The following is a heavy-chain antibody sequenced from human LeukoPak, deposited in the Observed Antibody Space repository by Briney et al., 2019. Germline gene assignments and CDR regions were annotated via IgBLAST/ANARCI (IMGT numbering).Heavy chain of an antibody. V-gene: IGHV4-4*07. CDR2: IYTSGST. CDR3: ARQGSTTRVNNWFDP. J-gene: IGHJ5*02. Sequence: SETLSLTCTVPGGSISSYYWSWIRQPAGKGLEWIGRIYTSGSTNYNPSLKSRVTMSVDTSKNQFSLQLNSVTPEDTAVYYCARQGSTTRVNNWFDPWGQGTLVTVSS. D-gene: IGHD1-1*01. CDR1: GGSISSYY.